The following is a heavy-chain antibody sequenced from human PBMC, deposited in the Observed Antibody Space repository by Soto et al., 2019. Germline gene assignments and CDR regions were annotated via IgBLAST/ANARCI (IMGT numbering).Heavy chain of an antibody. J-gene: IGHJ6*02. V-gene: IGHV4-31*03. CDR2: IYYSGST. D-gene: IGHD2-21*01. CDR1: GGSISSHIYY. CDR3: ARARTTAVHISSHYYVMAV. Sequence: PSETLSLTCTVSGGSISSHIYYWSWIRQHPGKGLEWIGYIYYSGSTYYNPSLKSRVTISVDTSKNQFSLKLSSVTAADTAVYYCARARTTAVHISSHYYVMAVWGQGTTVTVSS.